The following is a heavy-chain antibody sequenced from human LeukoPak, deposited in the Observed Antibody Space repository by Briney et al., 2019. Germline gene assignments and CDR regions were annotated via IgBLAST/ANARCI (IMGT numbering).Heavy chain of an antibody. J-gene: IGHJ4*02. D-gene: IGHD3-3*01. CDR3: ARVGYDFWSGYYLDY. CDR2: IYYSGST. Sequence: PSETLSLTCTVSGGSISSHYWSWIRQPPGKGLDWIGYIYYSGSTNYNPSLKSRVTISVDTSKNQFSLKLSSVTAADTAVYYCARVGYDFWSGYYLDYWGQGTLVTVSS. CDR1: GGSISSHY. V-gene: IGHV4-59*11.